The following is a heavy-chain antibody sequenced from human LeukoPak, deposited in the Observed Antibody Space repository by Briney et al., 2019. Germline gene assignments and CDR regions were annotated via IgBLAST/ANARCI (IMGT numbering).Heavy chain of an antibody. CDR1: GGSISSSSYY. CDR2: IYTSGST. CDR3: ASDPGAGTMAGAFDI. Sequence: SETLSLTCTVSGGSISSSSYYWSWIRQPAGEGLEWIGRIYTSGSTNYNPSLKSRVTMSVDTSKNQFSLKLSSVTAADTAVYYCASDPGAGTMAGAFDIWGQGTMVTVSS. D-gene: IGHD1-1*01. J-gene: IGHJ3*02. V-gene: IGHV4-61*02.